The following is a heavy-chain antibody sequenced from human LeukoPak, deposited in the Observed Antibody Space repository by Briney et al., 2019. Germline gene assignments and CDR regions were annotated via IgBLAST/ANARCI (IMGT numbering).Heavy chain of an antibody. Sequence: PSETLSLTCAVYVGPFSGYYWKWIRQPPGKGLEWIGEINHSGNTNYNPSLKSRVTMSVDTSKNQFSLRLSSVTAADTAVYYCARDHNYDSSGYFLYYWGQGTLVTVSS. CDR2: INHSGNT. V-gene: IGHV4-34*01. D-gene: IGHD3-22*01. CDR3: ARDHNYDSSGYFLYY. CDR1: VGPFSGYY. J-gene: IGHJ4*02.